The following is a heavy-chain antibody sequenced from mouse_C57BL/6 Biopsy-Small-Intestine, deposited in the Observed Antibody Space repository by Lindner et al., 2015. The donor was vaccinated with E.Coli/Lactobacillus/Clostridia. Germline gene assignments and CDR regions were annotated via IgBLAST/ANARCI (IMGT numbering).Heavy chain of an antibody. CDR1: GFNIKDSL. J-gene: IGHJ4*01. CDR2: INPKNGKT. Sequence: VQLQESGAELVRPGASVKLSCTASGFNIKDSLVQWVKQRPEQGLEWIGWINPKNGKTEYAPKFQDKATVTADTSSNTACLQLSSLTSEDTAIYYCTKNGNSMDYWGQGTSVTVSS. CDR3: TKNGNSMDY. V-gene: IGHV14-1*01.